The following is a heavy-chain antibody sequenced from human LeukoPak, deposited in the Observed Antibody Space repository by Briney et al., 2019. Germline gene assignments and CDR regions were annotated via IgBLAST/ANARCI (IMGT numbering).Heavy chain of an antibody. V-gene: IGHV3-7*01. CDR1: GFTFSNYW. D-gene: IGHD5-12*01. CDR3: ARFSGAAFDY. Sequence: GGSLRLSCAGSGFTFSNYWMTWVRQAPGKGLEWVANVKQDESEKHYVDSVKGRFTISRDNSKNTLYLQMNSLRAEDTAVYYCARFSGAAFDYWGQGTLVTVSS. J-gene: IGHJ4*02. CDR2: VKQDESEK.